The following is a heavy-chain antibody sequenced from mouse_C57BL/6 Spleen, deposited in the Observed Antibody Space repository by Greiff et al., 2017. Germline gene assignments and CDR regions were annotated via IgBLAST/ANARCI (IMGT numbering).Heavy chain of an antibody. V-gene: IGHV5-6*01. CDR1: GFTFSSYG. D-gene: IGHD2-1*01. J-gene: IGHJ1*03. Sequence: EPGGDLVKPGGSLKLSCAASGFTFSSYGMSWVRQTPDKRLEWVATISSGGSYTYYPDSVKGRFTISRDNAKNTLYLQMSSLKSEDTAMYYCARHNGNYGYFDVWGTGTTVTVSS. CDR2: ISSGGSYT. CDR3: ARHNGNYGYFDV.